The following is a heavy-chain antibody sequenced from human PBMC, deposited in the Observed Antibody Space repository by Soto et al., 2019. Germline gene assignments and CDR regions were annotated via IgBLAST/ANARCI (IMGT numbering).Heavy chain of an antibody. CDR2: INAGNGNT. V-gene: IGHV1-3*01. D-gene: IGHD3-10*01. J-gene: IGHJ2*01. CDR3: ARDQTYDGQPNWYFYF. CDR1: GYTLTNHF. Sequence: GASVKVSCKASGYTLTNHFMHWVRQAPGQGLEWMGWINAGNGNTEYSQKFQGRVTINRDTSASTVSMELTSLTSGDTAVYFCARDQTYDGQPNWYFYFWGRGTLVTVSS.